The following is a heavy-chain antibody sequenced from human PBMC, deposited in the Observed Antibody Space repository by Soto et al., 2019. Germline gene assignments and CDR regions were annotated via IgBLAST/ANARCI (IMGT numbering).Heavy chain of an antibody. D-gene: IGHD3-22*01. J-gene: IGHJ4*02. CDR1: GYTFTSYA. V-gene: IGHV1-3*01. Sequence: QVQLVQSGAEVKKPGASVKVSCKASGYTFTSYAMHWVRQAPGQRLEWMGWINAGNGNTKYSQKFQGRVTITRDTSESTAYMELSSLRSEDTAVYYCARGSITMIVASLDYWGQGTLVTVSS. CDR2: INAGNGNT. CDR3: ARGSITMIVASLDY.